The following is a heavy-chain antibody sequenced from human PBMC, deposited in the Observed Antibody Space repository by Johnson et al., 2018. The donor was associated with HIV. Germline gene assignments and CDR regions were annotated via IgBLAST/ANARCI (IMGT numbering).Heavy chain of an antibody. CDR3: ARDRTPLVKVDAFDI. Sequence: VQLVESGGGVVQPGGSLRLSCAASGFTFSSYGMHWVRQAPGKGLEWVAVISYDGSNKYYADSVKGRFTISRDNSKNTLYLQMNSLRAEDTAVYYCARDRTPLVKVDAFDIWGQGTMVTVSS. J-gene: IGHJ3*02. V-gene: IGHV3-30*19. CDR1: GFTFSSYG. CDR2: ISYDGSNK.